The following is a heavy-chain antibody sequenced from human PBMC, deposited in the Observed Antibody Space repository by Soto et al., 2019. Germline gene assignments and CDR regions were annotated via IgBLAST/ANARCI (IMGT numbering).Heavy chain of an antibody. CDR2: MNPYTGNT. J-gene: IGHJ4*02. CDR3: ARRKERSGPHYFDY. V-gene: IGHV1-8*01. Sequence: QVQLVQSGAEVKEPGASVKVSCKASGYTFTTYDIYWMRQATGQGLEWMGWMNPYTGNTGYAQKFQGRVTVTSNTSISTVYMEMRGLRLDDTAVYYCARRKERSGPHYFDYWGQGSQVTVSS. CDR1: GYTFTTYD.